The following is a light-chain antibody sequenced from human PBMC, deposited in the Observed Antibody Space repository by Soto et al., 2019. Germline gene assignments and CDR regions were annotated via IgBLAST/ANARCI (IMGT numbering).Light chain of an antibody. CDR3: QQYINWSPTCN. J-gene: IGKJ2*02. CDR1: QSVSSN. Sequence: EIVMTQSPATLSVSPGERVTLSCRASQSVSSNLAWYQQKPGQAPRLLIYAASTRATGIPARFSGSGSGTEFTLAISSLQSDDFAVDYCQQYINWSPTCNCGQGPKVESK. V-gene: IGKV3-15*01. CDR2: AAS.